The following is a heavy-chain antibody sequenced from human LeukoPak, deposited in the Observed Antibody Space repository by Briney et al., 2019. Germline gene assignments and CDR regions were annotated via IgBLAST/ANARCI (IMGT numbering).Heavy chain of an antibody. J-gene: IGHJ4*02. D-gene: IGHD3-22*01. CDR2: IKQDGSEK. CDR1: GFTFSSYW. CDR3: ARTYYYDSSDYSALGY. V-gene: IGHV3-7*01. Sequence: PGGSLRLSCAASGFTFSSYWMSWVRQAPGKGLEWVANIKQDGSEKYYVDSVKGRFTISRDNAKNSLYLQMNSLRAEDTAVHYCARTYYYDSSDYSALGYWGQGTLVTVSS.